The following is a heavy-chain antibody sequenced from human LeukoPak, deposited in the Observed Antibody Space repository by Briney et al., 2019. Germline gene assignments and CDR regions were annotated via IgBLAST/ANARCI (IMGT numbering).Heavy chain of an antibody. CDR3: ATDPVGASTFGY. D-gene: IGHD1-26*01. V-gene: IGHV1-24*01. Sequence: ASVKVSCKVSGYTFTELSMHWVRQAPGKGLEWMGGFDPEDGETIYAQKFQGRVTMTEDTSTDTAYMELGSLRSEDTAVYYCATDPVGASTFGYWGQGTLVTVSS. CDR1: GYTFTELS. J-gene: IGHJ4*02. CDR2: FDPEDGET.